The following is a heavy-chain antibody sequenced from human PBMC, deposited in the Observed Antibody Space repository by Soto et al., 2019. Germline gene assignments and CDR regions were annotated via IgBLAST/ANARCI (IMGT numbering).Heavy chain of an antibody. J-gene: IGHJ1*01. CDR3: AKTRYESAAGTGYFQH. Sequence: QVQLVESGGGVVQPGRSLRLSCAASGFTFSSYGMHWVRQAPGKGLEWVAVISYDGPNKYYADSVKGRFTISRDNSKKSRYLRINSQIAEDTAVYYCAKTRYESAAGTGYFQHCVQGTLVTVS. V-gene: IGHV3-30*18. D-gene: IGHD6-13*01. CDR2: ISYDGPNK. CDR1: GFTFSSYG.